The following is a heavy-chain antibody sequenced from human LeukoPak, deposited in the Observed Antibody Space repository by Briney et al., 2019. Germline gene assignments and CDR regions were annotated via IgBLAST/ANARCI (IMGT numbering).Heavy chain of an antibody. CDR2: IIPIFGTA. D-gene: IGHD2-2*01. CDR3: ARGGYCSSTGCHLYYNWFDP. J-gene: IGHJ5*02. CDR1: GGTFSSYA. V-gene: IGHV1-69*13. Sequence: SVKVSCKASGGTFSSYAISWVRQAPGQGLEWMGGIIPIFGTANYAQKFQGRVTITADESTSTAYMELSSLRSEDTAVYYCARGGYCSSTGCHLYYNWFDPWGQGTLVTVSS.